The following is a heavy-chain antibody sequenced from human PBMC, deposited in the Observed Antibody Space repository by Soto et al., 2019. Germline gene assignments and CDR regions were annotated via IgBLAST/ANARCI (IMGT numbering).Heavy chain of an antibody. D-gene: IGHD6-13*01. J-gene: IGHJ4*02. V-gene: IGHV1-3*01. Sequence: ASVKVSCKASGYTFTSYGIHWVRQAPGQRLEWMGWINAGNGDTKYSQKFQDRVTITRDTSASKAYMELSSLRSDDTAIYYCARSPLSLYSAAFWWGLGTLVTVSS. CDR3: ARSPLSLYSAAFW. CDR2: INAGNGDT. CDR1: GYTFTSYG.